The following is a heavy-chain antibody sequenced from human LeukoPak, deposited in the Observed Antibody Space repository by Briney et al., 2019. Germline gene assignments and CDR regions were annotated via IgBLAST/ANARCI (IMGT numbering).Heavy chain of an antibody. J-gene: IGHJ4*02. CDR2: ISSSSSTI. V-gene: IGHV3-48*01. CDR1: GFIFSSYS. Sequence: GGSLRLSCAASGFIFSSYSMNWVHQAPGKGLEWVSYISSSSSTIYYADSVKGRFTISRDNAKNSLYLQMNSLRAEDTAVYYCARDLYDFWSGYYVWGQGTLVTVSS. CDR3: ARDLYDFWSGYYV. D-gene: IGHD3-3*01.